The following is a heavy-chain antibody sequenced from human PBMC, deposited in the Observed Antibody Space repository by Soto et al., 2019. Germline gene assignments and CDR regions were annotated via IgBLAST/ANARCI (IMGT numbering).Heavy chain of an antibody. Sequence: GGSLRLSCAASGFTFGDHAMHWVRQAPGKGLECVAIVSFDGSNKYYADSVKGRFTISRDNSKNTLYLQMSGLTPEDTAVYYCARDQTGITTTGGGRIDHWGQGTLVTVSS. CDR3: ARDQTGITTTGGGRIDH. D-gene: IGHD1-20*01. J-gene: IGHJ4*02. CDR1: GFTFGDHA. V-gene: IGHV3-30-3*01. CDR2: VSFDGSNK.